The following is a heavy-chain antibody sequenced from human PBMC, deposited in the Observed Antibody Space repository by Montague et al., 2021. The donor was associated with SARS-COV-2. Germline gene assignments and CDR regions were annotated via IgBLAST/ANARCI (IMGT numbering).Heavy chain of an antibody. J-gene: IGHJ5*02. Sequence: SLRLSCAASGFTFSGSAMHWVRQASGKGLEWVGRIRSKANSYATAYAASVKGRFTISRDDSKNTAYLQMNSLKTEDTAVYYCTRLAAIRGCLDPWGQGTLVTVSS. CDR3: TRLAAIRGCLDP. CDR1: GFTFSGSA. D-gene: IGHD6-13*01. V-gene: IGHV3-73*01. CDR2: IRSKANSYAT.